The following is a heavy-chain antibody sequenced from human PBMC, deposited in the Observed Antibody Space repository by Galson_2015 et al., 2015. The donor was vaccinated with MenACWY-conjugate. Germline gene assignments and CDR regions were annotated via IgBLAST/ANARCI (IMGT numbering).Heavy chain of an antibody. CDR2: TYYKSKWYT. CDR3: AREAKFSFTFYSVYS. D-gene: IGHD2-15*01. Sequence: CAISGDSVSTNSAAWNWIRQSPSRGLEWLGRTYYKSKWYTDYAASVRGRTTIIPDTSKNLISLQLSSLTPEDTSIYYCAREAKFSFTFYSVYSGGPGTPVPVSS. CDR1: GDSVSTNSAA. J-gene: IGHJ5*01. V-gene: IGHV6-1*01.